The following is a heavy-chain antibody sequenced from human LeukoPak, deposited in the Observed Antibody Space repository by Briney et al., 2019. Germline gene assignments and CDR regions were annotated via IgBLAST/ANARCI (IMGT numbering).Heavy chain of an antibody. V-gene: IGHV1-69*13. J-gene: IGHJ4*02. CDR1: GGTFSSYA. CDR2: IIPIFGTA. Sequence: WASVKVSCKASGGTFSSYAISWVRQAPGQGLEWMGGIIPIFGTANYAQKFQGRVTITADESTSTAYMELSSLRSEDTGVYYCARDYSGYDHPFDYWGQGTLVTVSS. CDR3: ARDYSGYDHPFDY. D-gene: IGHD5-12*01.